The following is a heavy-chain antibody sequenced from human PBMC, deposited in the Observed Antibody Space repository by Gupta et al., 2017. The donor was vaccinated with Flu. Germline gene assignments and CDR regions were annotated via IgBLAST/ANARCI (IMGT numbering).Heavy chain of an antibody. J-gene: IGHJ2*01. CDR3: ARAVGSGWFYWYFDL. V-gene: IGHV4-59*01. CDR1: GGSISSYY. Sequence: QVQLQESGPGLVKPSETLSLTCTVSGGSISSYYWSWIRQPPGKGLEWIGYIYYSGSTNYNPSLKSRVTISVDTSKNQFSLKLSSVTAADTAVYYCARAVGSGWFYWYFDLWGRGTLVTVSS. D-gene: IGHD6-19*01. CDR2: IYYSGST.